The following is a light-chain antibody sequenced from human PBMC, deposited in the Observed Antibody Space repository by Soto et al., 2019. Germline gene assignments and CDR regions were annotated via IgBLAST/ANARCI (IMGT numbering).Light chain of an antibody. CDR2: SNN. CDR1: SSNIGSNT. V-gene: IGLV1-44*01. J-gene: IGLJ2*01. CDR3: AAWDESLNGVV. Sequence: QSVLTQPPSASGTPGQRVTISCSGSSSNIGSNTVNWYQQLPGTAPKLLIYSNNQRPSGVPDRFSGSKSGTSASLAISGLQSEAEADYYCAAWDESLNGVVFGGGTKLTVL.